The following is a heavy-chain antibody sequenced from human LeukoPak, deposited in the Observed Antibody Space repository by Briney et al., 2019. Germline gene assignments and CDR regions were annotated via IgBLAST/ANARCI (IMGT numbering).Heavy chain of an antibody. D-gene: IGHD3-22*01. J-gene: IGHJ4*02. CDR2: FDPEDGET. CDR3: ATYRDTYYYDSSGYSFDY. V-gene: IGHV1-24*01. Sequence: GASVKVSCKVSGYTLTELSMHWVRQAPGKGLEWMGGFDPEDGETIYAQKFQGRVTMTEDTSTDTAYMELSSLRSEDTAVYYCATYRDTYYYDSSGYSFDYWGQGTLVTVSS. CDR1: GYTLTELS.